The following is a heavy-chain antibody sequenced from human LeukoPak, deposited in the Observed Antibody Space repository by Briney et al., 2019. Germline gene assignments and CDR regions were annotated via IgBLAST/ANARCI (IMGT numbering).Heavy chain of an antibody. Sequence: GGSLRLSCAASGFSVSSNYMIWVRQGPGKGLECVSVISNDGDTYYADSVKGRFTISRDTSKNTVSLQMNSLRAEDTAVYYCAGDKTTGGWYEIDYWGQGTLVTVSS. CDR3: AGDKTTGGWYEIDY. J-gene: IGHJ4*02. D-gene: IGHD6-19*01. V-gene: IGHV3-53*01. CDR2: ISNDGDT. CDR1: GFSVSSNY.